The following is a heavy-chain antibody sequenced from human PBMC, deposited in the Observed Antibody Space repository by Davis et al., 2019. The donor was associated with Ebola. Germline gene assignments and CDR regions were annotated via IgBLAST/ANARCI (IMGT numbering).Heavy chain of an antibody. J-gene: IGHJ5*01. Sequence: GESLKISCTASGFIFDNYGMSWVRQAPGKGLEWVSSTDGGCVSTYYADSVKGRFTISRDSSRNTLYLQMNSLRAEDTALYYCTKKGRSHGFTFFGSWGQGNSVSVSS. V-gene: IGHV3-23*01. D-gene: IGHD5-24*01. CDR3: TKKGRSHGFTFFGS. CDR2: TDGGCVST. CDR1: GFIFDNYG.